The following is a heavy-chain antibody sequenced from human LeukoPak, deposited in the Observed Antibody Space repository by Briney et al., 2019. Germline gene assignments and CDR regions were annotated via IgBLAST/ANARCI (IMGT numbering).Heavy chain of an antibody. Sequence: SETLSLTCTVYGGSISSYYWSWIRQPPGKGLEWIGYIYYSGSTNYNPSLKSRVTISVDTSKNQFSLKLSSVTAADTAVYYCARAVAVAGTGHFQHWGQGTLVTVSS. J-gene: IGHJ1*01. CDR2: IYYSGST. CDR3: ARAVAVAGTGHFQH. CDR1: GGSISSYY. V-gene: IGHV4-59*01. D-gene: IGHD6-19*01.